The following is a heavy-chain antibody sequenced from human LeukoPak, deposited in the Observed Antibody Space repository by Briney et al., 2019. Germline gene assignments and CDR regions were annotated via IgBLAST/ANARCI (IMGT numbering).Heavy chain of an antibody. V-gene: IGHV3-30*02. Sequence: GSLRLSCAASGFTFSSYGMHWVRQAPGKGLEWVAFIRYDGSNKYYADSVKGRFTISRDNSKNTLYLQMNNLRAEDTAVYYCAKDAGSWFDYWGQGTLVTVSS. CDR1: GFTFSSYG. D-gene: IGHD6-13*01. CDR3: AKDAGSWFDY. J-gene: IGHJ4*02. CDR2: IRYDGSNK.